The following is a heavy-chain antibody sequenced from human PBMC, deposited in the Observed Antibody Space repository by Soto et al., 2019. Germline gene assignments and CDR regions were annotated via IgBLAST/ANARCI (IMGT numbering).Heavy chain of an antibody. Sequence: GGSLRLSCAASGFTFSSYAMHWVRQAPGKGLEWVAVISYDGSNKYYADSVKGRFTISRDNSKNTRYLQMNSLIAEDTAVYYFAEGGSGSYYPVDYWGQGTLVTVSS. CDR2: ISYDGSNK. CDR1: GFTFSSYA. V-gene: IGHV3-30-3*02. D-gene: IGHD3-10*01. J-gene: IGHJ4*02. CDR3: AEGGSGSYYPVDY.